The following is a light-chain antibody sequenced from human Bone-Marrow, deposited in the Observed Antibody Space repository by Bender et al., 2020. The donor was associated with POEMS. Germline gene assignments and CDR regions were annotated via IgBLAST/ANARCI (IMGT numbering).Light chain of an antibody. V-gene: IGLV2-14*01. CDR3: SSFSTTSPL. CDR1: SSDVGGYHY. CDR2: DVT. Sequence: QSALTQPAAVSGSPGQSITLPCTGTSSDVGGYHYVSWYQQHPGKAPKLLIYDVTNRPSGVSDRFSGSKSGNTASLTISGLQADDEADYYCSSFSTTSPLFGGGTKLTVL. J-gene: IGLJ2*01.